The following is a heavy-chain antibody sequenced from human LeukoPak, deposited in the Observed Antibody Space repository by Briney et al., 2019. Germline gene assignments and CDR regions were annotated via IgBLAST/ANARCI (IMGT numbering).Heavy chain of an antibody. V-gene: IGHV4-34*01. CDR2: IYNSGST. J-gene: IGHJ4*02. CDR3: VRAYDY. Sequence: SETLSLTCAVYGGSFSGSNWSWIRQPPGKGLEWIGEIYNSGSTIYNPSLKSRVSISVDTSKNQFSLNLISVTAADTAVYYCVRAYDYWGQGTLVTVSS. CDR1: GGSFSGSN.